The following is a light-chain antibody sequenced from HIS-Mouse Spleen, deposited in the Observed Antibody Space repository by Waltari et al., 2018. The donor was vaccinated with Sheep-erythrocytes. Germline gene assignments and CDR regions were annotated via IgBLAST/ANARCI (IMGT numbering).Light chain of an antibody. CDR2: EGS. CDR1: SSDVGSYNL. Sequence: QSALTQPASVSGSPGQSITISCTGTSSDVGSYNLVSWYQQPPGKAPKLMIYEGSKRPSGVSNRFSGSKSGNTASLTISGLQAEDEADYYCSLYTSSSTLVFGGGTKLTVL. J-gene: IGLJ2*01. CDR3: SLYTSSSTLV. V-gene: IGLV2-14*02.